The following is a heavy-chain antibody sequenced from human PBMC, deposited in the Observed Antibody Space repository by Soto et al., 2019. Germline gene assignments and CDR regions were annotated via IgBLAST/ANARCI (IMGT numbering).Heavy chain of an antibody. CDR1: GGSISSSSYY. D-gene: IGHD3-10*01. V-gene: IGHV4-39*01. Sequence: QLQLQESGPGLVKPSETLSLTCTVSGGSISSSSYYWGWIRQPPGKGLEWIGSIYYSGSTYYNPSLKSRVTISVDTSKNQFSLKLSSVTAADTAVYYCARLTRYYYGMDVWGQGTTVTVSS. CDR3: ARLTRYYYGMDV. CDR2: IYYSGST. J-gene: IGHJ6*02.